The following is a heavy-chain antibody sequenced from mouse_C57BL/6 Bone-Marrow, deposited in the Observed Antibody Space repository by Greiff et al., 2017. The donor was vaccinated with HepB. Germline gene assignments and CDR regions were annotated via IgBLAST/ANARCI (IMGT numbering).Heavy chain of an antibody. CDR3: ARRLRYYAMDY. Sequence: LVESGAELVRPGPSVKMSCKASGYTFTNYWIGWAKQRPGHGLEWIGDIYPGGGYTNYNEKFKGKATLTADKSSSTAYMQFSSLTSEDSAIYYCARRLRYYAMDYWGQGTSVTVSS. V-gene: IGHV1-63*01. D-gene: IGHD6-1*01. J-gene: IGHJ4*01. CDR1: GYTFTNYW. CDR2: IYPGGGYT.